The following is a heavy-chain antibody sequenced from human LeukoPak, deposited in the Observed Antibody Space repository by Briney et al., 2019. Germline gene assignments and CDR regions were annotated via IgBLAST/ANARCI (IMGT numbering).Heavy chain of an antibody. Sequence: ASVKVSCKVSGYTLTELSMHWVRQAPGKGLEWMGGFYPEDGETIYAQKFQGRVTMTEDTSTDTAYMELSSLRSEDTAVYYCAASGPGQLGPRFGFDAFDIWGQGTMVTVSS. V-gene: IGHV1-24*01. D-gene: IGHD6-13*01. J-gene: IGHJ3*02. CDR3: AASGPGQLGPRFGFDAFDI. CDR1: GYTLTELS. CDR2: FYPEDGET.